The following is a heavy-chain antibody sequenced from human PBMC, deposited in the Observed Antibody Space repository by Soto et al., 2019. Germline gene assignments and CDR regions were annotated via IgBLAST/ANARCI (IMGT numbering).Heavy chain of an antibody. Sequence: GGSLRLSCAASGFTFSDYYMSWVRQAPGRGLEWISYSSNSGTFARYATSVKGRFSISRDNANNSLYLEMNSLRVEDTAVYYCARSGDNFNVLDYWGQGTPVTVSS. CDR1: GFTFSDYY. D-gene: IGHD1-1*01. J-gene: IGHJ4*02. CDR3: ARSGDNFNVLDY. CDR2: SSNSGTFA. V-gene: IGHV3-11*06.